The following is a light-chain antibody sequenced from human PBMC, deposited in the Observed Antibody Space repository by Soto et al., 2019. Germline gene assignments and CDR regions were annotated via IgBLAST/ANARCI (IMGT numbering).Light chain of an antibody. V-gene: IGKV3-20*01. J-gene: IGKJ1*01. Sequence: EIVLTQSPATLSLSPGERATLSCRASQSVTGRLAWYQQRRGQAPRLLIYAASTRATGIPARFSGSGSGTDFTLTIRRLEPDDFAVYYCQQYGSSPRTFGQGTKVDI. CDR2: AAS. CDR1: QSVTGR. CDR3: QQYGSSPRT.